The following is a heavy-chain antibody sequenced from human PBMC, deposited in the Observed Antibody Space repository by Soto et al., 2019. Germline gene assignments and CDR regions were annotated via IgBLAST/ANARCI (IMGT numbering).Heavy chain of an antibody. CDR3: ARDSGAKLSSS. V-gene: IGHV1-69*13. CDR2: IVPIYRTA. Sequence: ASVKVSCKASGGTFSSYRINWVRQAPGQGLEWVGGIVPIYRTADYAQKFQGRVTITADESARTSYMELRSLKSQDTAVYYCARDSGAKLSSSWGQGTLVTVSS. CDR1: GGTFSSYR. D-gene: IGHD6-13*01. J-gene: IGHJ1*01.